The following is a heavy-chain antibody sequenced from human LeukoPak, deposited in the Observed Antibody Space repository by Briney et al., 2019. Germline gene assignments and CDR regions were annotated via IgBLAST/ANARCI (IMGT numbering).Heavy chain of an antibody. J-gene: IGHJ6*02. Sequence: GGSLRLSCAASGFIFSSYSMNWVRQAPGKGLEWVSYISSSSSTIYYADSVKGRFTISRDNAKNSLYLQMNSLRAEDTALYYCAKDRGSRVEYYYYYGMDVWGQGTTVTVSS. CDR3: AKDRGSRVEYYYYYGMDV. D-gene: IGHD6-13*01. V-gene: IGHV3-48*01. CDR2: ISSSSSTI. CDR1: GFIFSSYS.